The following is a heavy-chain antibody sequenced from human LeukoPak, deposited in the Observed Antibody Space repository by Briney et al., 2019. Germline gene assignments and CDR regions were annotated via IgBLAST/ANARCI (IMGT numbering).Heavy chain of an antibody. Sequence: GGSLRLSCAASGFTFSSYAMSWVRQAPGKGLEWVSAISGSGGSTYYADSVKGRFTISRDNSKNTLYLQMNSLRAEDTAVYYCAKDNTPGGYSHGYGYWGQGTLVTVSS. CDR1: GFTFSSYA. J-gene: IGHJ4*02. D-gene: IGHD5-18*01. V-gene: IGHV3-23*01. CDR3: AKDNTPGGYSHGYGY. CDR2: ISGSGGST.